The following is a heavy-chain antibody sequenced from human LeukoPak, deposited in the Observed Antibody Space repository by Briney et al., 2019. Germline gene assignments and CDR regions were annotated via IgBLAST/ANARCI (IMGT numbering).Heavy chain of an antibody. Sequence: PGGSLRLSYAASGFSFSSYGMNWVRQAPGQGLEWVSYIDPTGRSVYYADSVKGRFTVSRDNANHSVFLQMNSLRDDDTAVYFCARKLALWGQGTLVTVSS. V-gene: IGHV3-48*02. CDR3: ARKLAL. CDR2: IDPTGRSV. CDR1: GFSFSSYG. J-gene: IGHJ4*02.